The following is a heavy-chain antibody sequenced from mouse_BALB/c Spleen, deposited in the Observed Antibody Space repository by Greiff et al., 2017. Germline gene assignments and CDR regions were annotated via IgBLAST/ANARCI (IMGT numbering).Heavy chain of an antibody. CDR2: IYPGDGDT. J-gene: IGHJ1*01. V-gene: IGHV1-80*01. D-gene: IGHD1-1*01. Sequence: QVQLKESGAELVRPGSSVKISCKASGYAFSSYWMNWVKQRPGQGLEWIGQIYPGDGDTNYNGKFKGKATLTADKSSSTAYMQLSSLTSEDSAVYFCARRYGNYGYFDVWGAGTTVTVSS. CDR1: GYAFSSYW. CDR3: ARRYGNYGYFDV.